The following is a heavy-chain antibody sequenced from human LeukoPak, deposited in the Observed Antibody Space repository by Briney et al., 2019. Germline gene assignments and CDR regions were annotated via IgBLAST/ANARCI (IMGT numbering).Heavy chain of an antibody. CDR1: GGSISSSSYY. Sequence: SETLSLTCTVSGGSISSSSYYWGWIRQPPGKGLEWIGSIYYSGSTYYNPSLKSRVTISVDTSKNQFSLKLSSVTAADTAVYYCASKPGKSYGTKYYFDYWGQGTLVTASS. J-gene: IGHJ4*02. V-gene: IGHV4-39*01. CDR2: IYYSGST. CDR3: ASKPGKSYGTKYYFDY. D-gene: IGHD4/OR15-4a*01.